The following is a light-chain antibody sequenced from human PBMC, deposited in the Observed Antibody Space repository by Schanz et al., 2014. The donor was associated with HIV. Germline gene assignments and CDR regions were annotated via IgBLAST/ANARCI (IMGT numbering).Light chain of an antibody. Sequence: QSTLTQPASVSGSPGQSITISCTGTSSDVGGYNYVSWYQQHPGKAPKLIIYDVDNRPSGVSSRFSASKSGNTASLTISGLQAEDEADYYCGSYTSSNTPWMFGGGTKL. CDR2: DVD. J-gene: IGLJ3*02. CDR1: SSDVGGYNY. CDR3: GSYTSSNTPWM. V-gene: IGLV2-14*03.